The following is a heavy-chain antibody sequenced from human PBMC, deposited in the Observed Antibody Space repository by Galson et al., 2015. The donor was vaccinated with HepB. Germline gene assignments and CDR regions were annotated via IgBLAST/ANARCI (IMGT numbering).Heavy chain of an antibody. CDR1: GFTFSSYA. CDR3: ARDWGGSYYGGYYYYGMDV. V-gene: IGHV3-30*04. J-gene: IGHJ6*02. D-gene: IGHD1-26*01. Sequence: SLGLSCAASGFTFSSYAMHWVRQAPGKGLEWVAVISYDGSNKYYADSVKGRFTISRGNSKNTLCLQMNSLRAEDTAVYYCARDWGGSYYGGYYYYGMDVWGQGTTVTVSS. CDR2: ISYDGSNK.